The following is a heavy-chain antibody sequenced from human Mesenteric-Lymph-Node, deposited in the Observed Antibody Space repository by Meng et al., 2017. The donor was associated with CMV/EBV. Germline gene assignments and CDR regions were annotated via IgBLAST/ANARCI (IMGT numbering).Heavy chain of an antibody. CDR2: INWNGGST. CDR1: GFTLDAYG. CDR3: ARLPHYYDSSGYFDY. Sequence: SGFTLDAYGMGWVRQAPGKGLEWVSGINWNGGSTGYADSVKGRFTISRDNAKNSLYLQMNSLRAEDTALYYCARLPHYYDSSGYFDYWGQGTLVTVSS. V-gene: IGHV3-20*03. D-gene: IGHD3-22*01. J-gene: IGHJ4*02.